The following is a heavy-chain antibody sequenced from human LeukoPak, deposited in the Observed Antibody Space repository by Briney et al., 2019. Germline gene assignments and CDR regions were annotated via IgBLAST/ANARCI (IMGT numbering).Heavy chain of an antibody. CDR3: ARGYSSSWYYFDY. J-gene: IGHJ4*02. Sequence: PSETLSLTCTVSGGSIGNYYWNWIRQPAGKGLEWIGRISTSGTTNYHPSLKSRVTLSLDTSKNQFSLKLSSVTAADTAVYYCARGYSSSWYYFDYWGQGTLVTVSS. D-gene: IGHD6-13*01. CDR2: ISTSGTT. V-gene: IGHV4-4*07. CDR1: GGSIGNYY.